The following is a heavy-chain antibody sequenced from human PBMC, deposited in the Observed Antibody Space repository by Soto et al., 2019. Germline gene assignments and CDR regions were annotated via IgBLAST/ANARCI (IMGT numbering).Heavy chain of an antibody. Sequence: SETLSLTCTVSGGSISSYYWSCIRQPPGKGLEWMGYIYYSGSTNYNPSLKRRVTISVDTSKNQFSLKLSYVTAADTAVDYCARSRRALIAARTYQSAWFDPWGQGTLVTVSS. CDR2: IYYSGST. J-gene: IGHJ5*02. CDR3: ARSRRALIAARTYQSAWFDP. D-gene: IGHD6-6*01. CDR1: GGSISSYY. V-gene: IGHV4-59*01.